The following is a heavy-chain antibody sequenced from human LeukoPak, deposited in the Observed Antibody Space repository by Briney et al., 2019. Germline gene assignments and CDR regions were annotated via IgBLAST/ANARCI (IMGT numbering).Heavy chain of an antibody. Sequence: SGGSLRLSCAASGFTFSSYSMNWVRQAPGKGLEWVSCISSSSSYIYYADSVKGRFTISRYNAKNSLYLQMNSLRAEDTAVYYCARAGFTFSDYFGSFFDYWGQGTLVTVSS. CDR1: GFTFSSYS. CDR2: ISSSSSYI. V-gene: IGHV3-21*06. CDR3: ARAGFTFSDYFGSFFDY. J-gene: IGHJ4*02. D-gene: IGHD3-10*01.